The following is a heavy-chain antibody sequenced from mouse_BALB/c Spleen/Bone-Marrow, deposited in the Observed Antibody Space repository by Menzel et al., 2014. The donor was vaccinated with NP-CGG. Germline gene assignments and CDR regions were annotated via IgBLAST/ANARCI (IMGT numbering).Heavy chain of an antibody. D-gene: IGHD5-1-1*01. Sequence: EVKLMESGTVLARPGAAVKMSCKASGYTFSNYWMHWIKQRPGQGLEWIGTIHPGNSDTTYNQKFKGKAKLTAVTSTSTAYMELSILTNEDSAVYYCTTLARNNFDYWGQGTTLTVSS. J-gene: IGHJ2*01. CDR3: TTLARNNFDY. CDR2: IHPGNSDT. CDR1: GYTFSNYW. V-gene: IGHV1-5*01.